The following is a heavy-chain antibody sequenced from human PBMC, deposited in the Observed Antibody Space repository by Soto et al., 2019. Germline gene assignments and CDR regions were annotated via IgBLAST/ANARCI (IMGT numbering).Heavy chain of an antibody. CDR1: GDSVSCNSAD. V-gene: IGHV6-1*01. CDR2: TYYRSKWYN. CDR3: PRAPWRLKWNEGNAFDH. D-gene: IGHD1-1*01. J-gene: IGHJ5*02. Sequence: TPVLSWAGSGDSVSCNSADWNWIRQSPSRGLEWLGRTYYRSKWYNDYAVSVKSRITINPDTSKTQFSLQLNSLTPEDTDLYYFPRAPWRLKWNEGNAFDHLGQGTLVTVSS.